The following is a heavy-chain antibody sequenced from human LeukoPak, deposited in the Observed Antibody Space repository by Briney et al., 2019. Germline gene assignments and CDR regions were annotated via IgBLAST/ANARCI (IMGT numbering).Heavy chain of an antibody. CDR3: ARGSYYYDSSGLNWFDP. D-gene: IGHD3-22*01. V-gene: IGHV4-39*07. J-gene: IGHJ5*02. CDR2: IYYSGST. Sequence: SEILSLTCTVSGGSISSSSYYWGWIRQPPGKGLEWIGSIYYSGSTYYNPSLKSRVTISVDTSKNQFSLKLSSVTAADTAVYYCARGSYYYDSSGLNWFDPWGQGTLVTVSS. CDR1: GGSISSSSYY.